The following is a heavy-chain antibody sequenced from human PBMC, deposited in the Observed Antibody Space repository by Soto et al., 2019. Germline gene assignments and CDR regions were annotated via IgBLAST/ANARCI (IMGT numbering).Heavy chain of an antibody. CDR2: ISAYNGNT. D-gene: IGHD1-26*01. CDR3: ARAQLRFGSDYYYSGMDV. J-gene: IGHJ6*02. V-gene: IGHV1-18*01. Sequence: GASVKVXCKASGYTFTSYGISWVRQAPGQGLEWMGWISAYNGNTNYAQKLQGRVTMTTDTSTSTAYMELRSLRSDDTAVYYCARAQLRFGSDYYYSGMDVWGQGTTVTVSS. CDR1: GYTFTSYG.